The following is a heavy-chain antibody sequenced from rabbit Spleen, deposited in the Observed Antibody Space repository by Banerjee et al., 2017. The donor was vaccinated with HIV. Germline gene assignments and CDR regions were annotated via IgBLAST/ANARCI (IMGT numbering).Heavy chain of an antibody. D-gene: IGHD4-1*01. J-gene: IGHJ4*01. CDR1: GFSFSSSYY. V-gene: IGHV1S45*01. CDR3: ARDTLVVAGGGYFNL. CDR2: IASGSSGFT. Sequence: QEQLVESGGGLVQPEGSLTLTCKASGFSFSSSYYMCWVRQAPGKGLEWIGCIASGSSGFTYYASWAKGRFTCSKASSTTVTLQMTSLTAADTATYFCARDTLVVAGGGYFNLWGQGTLVTVS.